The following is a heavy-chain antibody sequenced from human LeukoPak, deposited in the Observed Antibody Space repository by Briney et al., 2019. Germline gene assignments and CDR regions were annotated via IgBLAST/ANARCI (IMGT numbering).Heavy chain of an antibody. Sequence: GGSLRLSCAASGFTFSSYSMNWVRQAPGKGLEWVSYISSSSSTIYYADSVKGRFTISRDNAKNSLYLQMNSLRAEDTAVYYCARHLGYDILTGYYRERGPFDYWGQGTLVTVSS. CDR2: ISSSSSTI. CDR1: GFTFSSYS. J-gene: IGHJ4*02. D-gene: IGHD3-9*01. CDR3: ARHLGYDILTGYYRERGPFDY. V-gene: IGHV3-48*01.